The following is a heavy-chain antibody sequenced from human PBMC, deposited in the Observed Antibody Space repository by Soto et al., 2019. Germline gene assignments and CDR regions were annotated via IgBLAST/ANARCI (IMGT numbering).Heavy chain of an antibody. CDR3: ARSYCSSGGCYYSYMDV. CDR2: IYPGDSDT. J-gene: IGHJ6*03. CDR1: GYSFTSYW. Sequence: PGESLKISCKGSGYSFTSYWIGWVRQMPGKGLEWMGIIYPGDSDTRYSPSFQGQVTISADKSISAAYLQWSSLKASDTAMYYCARSYCSSGGCYYSYMDVWGKGTTVTVSS. D-gene: IGHD6-6*01. V-gene: IGHV5-51*01.